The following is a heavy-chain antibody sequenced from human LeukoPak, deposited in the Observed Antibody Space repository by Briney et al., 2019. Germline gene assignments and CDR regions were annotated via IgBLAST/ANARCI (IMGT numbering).Heavy chain of an antibody. CDR2: ISYDGSNK. J-gene: IGHJ2*01. CDR3: AKDRSTTVTPWYFDL. V-gene: IGHV3-30*18. Sequence: GGSLRLSCAASGFTYSSYGMHWVRQAPGKGLEWVAVISYDGSNKYYADSVKGRFTISRDNSKNTLYLQMNSLRAEDTAVYYCAKDRSTTVTPWYFDLWGRGTLVTVSS. CDR1: GFTYSSYG. D-gene: IGHD4-17*01.